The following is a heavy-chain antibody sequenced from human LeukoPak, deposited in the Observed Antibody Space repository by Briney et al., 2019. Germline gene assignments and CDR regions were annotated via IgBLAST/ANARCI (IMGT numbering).Heavy chain of an antibody. CDR2: ICGSGGST. V-gene: IGHV3-23*01. CDR3: ATSGSYYGPHKTLPIDY. CDR1: GFTFSSYA. D-gene: IGHD1-26*01. J-gene: IGHJ4*02. Sequence: PGGSLRLSCAASGFTFSSYAMSCVRQAPGKGLEWVSAICGSGGSTYYADSVKGRFTISRDNSKNTLYLQMNSLRAEDTAVYYCATSGSYYGPHKTLPIDYWGQGTLVTVSS.